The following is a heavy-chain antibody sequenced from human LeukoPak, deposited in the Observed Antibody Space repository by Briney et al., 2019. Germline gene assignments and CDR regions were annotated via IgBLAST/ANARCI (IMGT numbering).Heavy chain of an antibody. Sequence: GGSLRLSCAASGFTFSSYAMSWVRQAPWKGLEWVSAISGSGGSTYYADSVKGRFTISRDNSKNTLYLQMNSLRAEDTAVYYCAKDLHSSSWFNWFDPWGQGTLVTVSS. V-gene: IGHV3-23*01. D-gene: IGHD6-13*01. CDR1: GFTFSSYA. CDR3: AKDLHSSSWFNWFDP. CDR2: ISGSGGST. J-gene: IGHJ5*02.